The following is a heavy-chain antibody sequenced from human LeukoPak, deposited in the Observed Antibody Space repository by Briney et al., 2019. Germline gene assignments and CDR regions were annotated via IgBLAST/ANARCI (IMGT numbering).Heavy chain of an antibody. CDR1: GYTFTNYC. J-gene: IGHJ4*02. D-gene: IGHD1-26*01. Sequence: GASLKVSCKASGYTFTNYCITWVRQATGQGLEGMGWISAHNGNTNYAQNLQDRVTMAIDTSTTTAYVELRNLRSDDTAVYYCARGRGTYYYFDSWGQGALVTVSS. CDR3: ARGRGTYYYFDS. CDR2: ISAHNGNT. V-gene: IGHV1-18*01.